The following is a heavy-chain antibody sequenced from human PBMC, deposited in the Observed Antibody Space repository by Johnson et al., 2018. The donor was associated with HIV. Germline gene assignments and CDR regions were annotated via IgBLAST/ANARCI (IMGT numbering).Heavy chain of an antibody. CDR3: ARVGGNGNYFFDPFDM. V-gene: IGHV3-74*02. CDR1: GFTFSSYW. CDR2: INSDGSST. J-gene: IGHJ3*02. Sequence: VQLVESGGGLIQPGGSLRLSCAASGFTFSSYWMHWVRQAPGKGLVWVSRINSDGSSTSYADSVKGRFTISRDNAKNTLYLQMNSLRAEDTAVYYCARVGGNGNYFFDPFDMWGQGTMVTVSS. D-gene: IGHD1-26*01.